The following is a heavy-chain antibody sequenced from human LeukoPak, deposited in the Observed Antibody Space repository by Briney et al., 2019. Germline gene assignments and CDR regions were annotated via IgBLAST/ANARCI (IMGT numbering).Heavy chain of an antibody. CDR2: IIPILGIA. Sequence: GASVKVSCKASGGTFSSYAISWVRQAPGQGLEWMGRIIPILGIANYAQKFQGRVTITADKSTSTAYMELSSPRSEDTAVYYCARDISYYYGMDVWGQGTTVTVAS. CDR3: ARDISYYYGMDV. CDR1: GGTFSSYA. V-gene: IGHV1-69*04. J-gene: IGHJ6*02.